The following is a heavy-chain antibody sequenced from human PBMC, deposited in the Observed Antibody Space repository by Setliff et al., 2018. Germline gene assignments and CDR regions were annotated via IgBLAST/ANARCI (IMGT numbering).Heavy chain of an antibody. CDR3: AGPRGYSYGNTNDAFDI. J-gene: IGHJ3*02. V-gene: IGHV4-59*01. CDR2: IYYSGST. Sequence: SETLSLTCTVSGGSIGTWYWSWVRQPPGKGLEWIGYIYYSGSTNYNPSLKSRVTISVDTSKNQFSLKLSSVTAADTAVYYCAGPRGYSYGNTNDAFDIWGQGTMVTVSS. D-gene: IGHD5-18*01. CDR1: GGSIGTWY.